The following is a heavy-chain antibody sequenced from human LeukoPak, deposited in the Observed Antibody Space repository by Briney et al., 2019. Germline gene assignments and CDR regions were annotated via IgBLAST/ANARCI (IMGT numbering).Heavy chain of an antibody. CDR1: GYTFTGYY. Sequence: ASVKVSCKASGYTFTGYYIHWVRQAPGQGLEWMGWINPNSGGTNYAQKFQGRVTMTRDTSISTAYMELSRLRSDDTAVYFCASATRDMLTGAFDIWGQGTMVTVSS. V-gene: IGHV1-2*02. D-gene: IGHD3-16*01. CDR3: ASATRDMLTGAFDI. J-gene: IGHJ3*02. CDR2: INPNSGGT.